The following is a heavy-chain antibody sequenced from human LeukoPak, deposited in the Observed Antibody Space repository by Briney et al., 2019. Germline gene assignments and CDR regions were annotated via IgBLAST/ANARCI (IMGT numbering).Heavy chain of an antibody. CDR3: ARVAIYYDSSGYYDY. J-gene: IGHJ4*02. CDR1: GYTFTGYY. CDR2: INPNSGGT. Sequence: GASVKVSCKASGYTFTGYYMHWVRQAPGQGLEWMGWINPNSGGTNYAQKFQGRVTMTRDTFISTAYMELSRLRSDDTAVYYCARVAIYYDSSGYYDYWGQGTLVTVSS. D-gene: IGHD3-22*01. V-gene: IGHV1-2*02.